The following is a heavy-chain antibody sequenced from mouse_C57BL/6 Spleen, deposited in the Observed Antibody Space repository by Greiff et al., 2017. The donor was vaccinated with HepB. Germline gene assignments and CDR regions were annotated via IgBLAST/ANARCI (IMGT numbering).Heavy chain of an antibody. CDR2: IRLKSDNYAT. V-gene: IGHV6-3*01. CDR3: TPFYFDY. J-gene: IGHJ2*01. Sequence: DVHLVESGGGLVQPGGSLKLSCVASGFTFSNYWMNWVRQSPEKGLEWVAQIRLKSDNYATHYAESVKGRFTISRDESKSSVYLQMNNLRAEDTGIYYCTPFYFDYWGQGTTLTVSS. CDR1: GFTFSNYW.